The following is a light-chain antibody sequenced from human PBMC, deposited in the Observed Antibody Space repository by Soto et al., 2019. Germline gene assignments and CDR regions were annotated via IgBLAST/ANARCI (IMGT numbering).Light chain of an antibody. J-gene: IGLJ1*01. CDR2: EVS. Sequence: QSVLTQPASVSGSPGQSITISCTGTSSDVGGYNYVSWYQQHPGKAPKLMIYEVSNRPSGVSNRFSGSKSDNTASLTISGLQAEDEADYYCSSYTSSSTLGVFGTGTKVTVL. V-gene: IGLV2-14*01. CDR1: SSDVGGYNY. CDR3: SSYTSSSTLGV.